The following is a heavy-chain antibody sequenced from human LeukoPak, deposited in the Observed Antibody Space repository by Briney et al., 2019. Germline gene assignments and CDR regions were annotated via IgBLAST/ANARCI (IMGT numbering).Heavy chain of an antibody. CDR3: ARDEYVLTSFDP. J-gene: IGHJ5*02. V-gene: IGHV1-18*01. CDR2: IGTYGGNT. CDR1: GYSFTDYS. D-gene: IGHD3-16*01. Sequence: ASVKVSCKASGYSFTDYSISWVRQAPGQGLEWMGWIGTYGGNTNYAQNFQGRVTMTTDTSTSTAYMELTSLTSDDTAMYYCARDEYVLTSFDPWGQGTLVTVSS.